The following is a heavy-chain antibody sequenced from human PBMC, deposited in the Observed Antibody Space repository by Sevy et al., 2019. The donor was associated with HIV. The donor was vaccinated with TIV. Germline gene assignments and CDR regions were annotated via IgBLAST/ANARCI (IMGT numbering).Heavy chain of an antibody. CDR3: ARGPYYDFWYFDL. V-gene: IGHV3-21*01. CDR2: ISTASSYI. CDR1: GFTFSYYS. Sequence: GGSLRLSCAASGFTFSYYSMNWVRQAPGKGLEWVSSISTASSYIYYADSLKGRVTISRDYAKNSLYLQMNSLRAEDTAVYYCARGPYYDFWYFDLWGRGTLVTVSS. J-gene: IGHJ2*01. D-gene: IGHD3-3*01.